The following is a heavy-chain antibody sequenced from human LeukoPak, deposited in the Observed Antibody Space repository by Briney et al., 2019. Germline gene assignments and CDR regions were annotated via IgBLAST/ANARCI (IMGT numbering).Heavy chain of an antibody. Sequence: SVKVSCKASGGTFSSYAISWVRQAPGQGLEWMGGIIPIFGTANYAQKFQGRVTITTDESTSTAYMELRSLRSDDTAVYYCARSNSYDFWSGYYRNFDYWGQGTLVTVSS. CDR3: ARSNSYDFWSGYYRNFDY. V-gene: IGHV1-69*05. J-gene: IGHJ4*02. D-gene: IGHD3-3*01. CDR1: GGTFSSYA. CDR2: IIPIFGTA.